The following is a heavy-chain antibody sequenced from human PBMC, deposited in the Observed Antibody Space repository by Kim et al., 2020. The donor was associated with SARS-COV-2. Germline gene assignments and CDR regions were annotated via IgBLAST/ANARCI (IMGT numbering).Heavy chain of an antibody. D-gene: IGHD3-16*01. CDR1: GFTFSAYD. V-gene: IGHV3-48*02. CDR2: ITKSSTTI. CDR3: VRDRMGGAFDI. Sequence: GGSLRLSCATSGFTFSAYDMNWVRRAPGKGLEWLSFITKSSTTIYYANSVKGRFTISRDNAKNSLYLQMNSLRDEDTALYYCVRDRMGGAFDIWGQGTNGHRLF. J-gene: IGHJ3*02.